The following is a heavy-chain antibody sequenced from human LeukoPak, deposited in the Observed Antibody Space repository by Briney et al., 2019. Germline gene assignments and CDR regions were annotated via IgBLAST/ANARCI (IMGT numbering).Heavy chain of an antibody. J-gene: IGHJ4*02. CDR2: IYTSGST. CDR3: ARVRGSGRPFYFDS. D-gene: IGHD6-19*01. CDR1: LGSISSDY. Sequence: SETLSLTCTVSLGSISSDYWSWIRQPAGQGLEWIGRIYTSGSTNYNPSLKSRVTMSTETSKNKFSLQLSSVTAADTAVYYCARVRGSGRPFYFDSWGQGTLVTVSS. V-gene: IGHV4-4*07.